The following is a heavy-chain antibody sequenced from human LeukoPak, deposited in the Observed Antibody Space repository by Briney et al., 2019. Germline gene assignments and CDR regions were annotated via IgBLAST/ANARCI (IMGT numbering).Heavy chain of an antibody. Sequence: SVKVSCKASGGTFSSYAISRVRQAPGQGLEWMGGIIPIFGTANYAQKFQGRVTIIADESTSTAYMELSSLRSEDTAVYYCARDRPLGGSGSYYDYWGQGTLVTVSS. CDR2: IIPIFGTA. CDR3: ARDRPLGGSGSYYDY. J-gene: IGHJ4*02. CDR1: GGTFSSYA. D-gene: IGHD3-10*01. V-gene: IGHV1-69*13.